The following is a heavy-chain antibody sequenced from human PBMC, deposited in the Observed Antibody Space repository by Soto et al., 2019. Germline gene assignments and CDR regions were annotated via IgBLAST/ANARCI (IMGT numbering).Heavy chain of an antibody. CDR1: GFTFSSYG. D-gene: IGHD6-13*01. CDR2: IWYDGSNK. CDR3: ARDAAAARLDAFDI. V-gene: IGHV3-33*01. J-gene: IGHJ3*02. Sequence: GGFLRLSCAASGFTFSSYGMHWVRQAPGKGLEWVAVIWYDGSNKYYADSVKGRFTISRDNSKNTLYLQMNSLRAEDTAVYYCARDAAAARLDAFDIWGQGTMVTVSS.